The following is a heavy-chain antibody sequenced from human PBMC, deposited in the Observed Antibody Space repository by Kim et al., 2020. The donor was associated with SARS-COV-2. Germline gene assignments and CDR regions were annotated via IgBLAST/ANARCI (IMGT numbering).Heavy chain of an antibody. CDR3: AKDMGVVEAFDI. D-gene: IGHD1-26*01. CDR1: GFTFDDYA. V-gene: IGHV3-9*01. CDR2: ISWNSGSI. J-gene: IGHJ3*02. Sequence: GGSLRLSCAASGFTFDDYAMHWVRQAPGKGLEWVSGISWNSGSIGYADSVKGRFTISRDNAKNSLYLQMNSLRAEDTALYYCAKDMGVVEAFDIWGQGTMVTVSS.